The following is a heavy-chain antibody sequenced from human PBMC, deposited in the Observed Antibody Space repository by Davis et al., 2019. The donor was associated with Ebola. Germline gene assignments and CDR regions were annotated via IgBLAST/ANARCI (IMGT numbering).Heavy chain of an antibody. CDR1: GGSFSGYY. J-gene: IGHJ5*02. Sequence: SETLSLTCAVYGGSFSGYYWSWIRQPPGKGLEWIGEINHSGSTNYNPSLKSRVTISVDTSKNQFSLKLSSVTAADTAVYYCARSGVPAAIHGYGWFDPWGQGTLVTVSS. D-gene: IGHD2-2*01. V-gene: IGHV4-34*01. CDR2: INHSGST. CDR3: ARSGVPAAIHGYGWFDP.